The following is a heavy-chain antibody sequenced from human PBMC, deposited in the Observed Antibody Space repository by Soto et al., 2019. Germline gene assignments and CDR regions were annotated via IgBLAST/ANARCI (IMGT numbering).Heavy chain of an antibody. CDR1: GDTFTSYA. D-gene: IGHD3-10*01. J-gene: IGHJ2*01. CDR2: INAGNGNT. CDR3: ARRYYYGSGSYDWYFDL. V-gene: IGHV1-3*01. Sequence: ASVKVSCKASGDTFTSYAIHWVRQAPGQRLEWMGWINAGNGNTKYSQKFQGRVTITRDTSASTAYMELSSLRSEDTAVYYCARRYYYGSGSYDWYFDLWGRGTLVTVSS.